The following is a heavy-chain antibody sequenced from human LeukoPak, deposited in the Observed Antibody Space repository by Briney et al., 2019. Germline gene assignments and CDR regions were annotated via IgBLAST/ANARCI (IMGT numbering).Heavy chain of an antibody. CDR3: ARGYFYDSSGYYGNLDY. CDR1: GFTFDEYG. Sequence: GGSLRLSCAASGFTFDEYGMTWVRQAAGKGLEWVSGINWNGGSTGYAAAVKGRFTIHSDNAKKSLYLQMHSLRAEDTALYYCARGYFYDSSGYYGNLDYWGQGTLVTVSS. CDR2: INWNGGST. J-gene: IGHJ4*02. D-gene: IGHD3-22*01. V-gene: IGHV3-20*04.